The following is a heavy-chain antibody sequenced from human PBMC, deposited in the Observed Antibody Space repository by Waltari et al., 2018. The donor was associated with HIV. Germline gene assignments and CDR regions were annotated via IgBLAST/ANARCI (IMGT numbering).Heavy chain of an antibody. CDR2: ISGTNK. CDR3: AKDMRGVAVAGTDR. D-gene: IGHD6-19*01. Sequence: QVHPVAFGGGVARPGRAPKHSCAASGFPLSHYGMHWVRQAPGKGLEWVAVISGTNKFYGDSVKGRFTISRDNSENTLFLQMNSLRPEDTAMYYCAKDMRGVAVAGTDRWGQGTLVIVSS. V-gene: IGHV3-30*18. J-gene: IGHJ5*02. CDR1: GFPLSHYG.